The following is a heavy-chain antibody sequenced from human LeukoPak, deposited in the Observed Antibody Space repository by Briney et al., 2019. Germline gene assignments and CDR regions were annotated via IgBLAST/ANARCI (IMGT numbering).Heavy chain of an antibody. Sequence: GGSLRLSCAASGFTFSDYYMSWIRQAPGKGLEWVSYISSSGRTIFYADSVKGRFIISRDNAKNSLYLQMNSLRAEDTAVYYCAKVRSGDYGDYSLDYWGQGTLVTVSS. V-gene: IGHV3-11*01. D-gene: IGHD4-17*01. CDR1: GFTFSDYY. CDR2: ISSSGRTI. CDR3: AKVRSGDYGDYSLDY. J-gene: IGHJ4*02.